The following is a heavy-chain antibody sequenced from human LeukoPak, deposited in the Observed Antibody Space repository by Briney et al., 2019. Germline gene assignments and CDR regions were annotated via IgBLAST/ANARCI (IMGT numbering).Heavy chain of an antibody. J-gene: IGHJ4*02. CDR2: IYRGGST. D-gene: IGHD6-19*01. Sequence: GGSLRLSCAASGFTVSSNYMSWVRQARGKGLEWVSTIYRGGSTSYADYVKGRFTISRDNSKNTLYLQMNSLRAEDTAVYYCAGELGSSGHGYWGQGTLVSVSS. CDR3: AGELGSSGHGY. CDR1: GFTVSSNY. V-gene: IGHV3-53*01.